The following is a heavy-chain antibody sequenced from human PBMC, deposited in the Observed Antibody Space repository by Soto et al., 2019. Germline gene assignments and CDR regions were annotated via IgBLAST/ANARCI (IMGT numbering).Heavy chain of an antibody. J-gene: IGHJ4*02. CDR2: IIPIFGTA. CDR1: GGTFSSYA. D-gene: IGHD3-22*01. Sequence: ASVKVSCKASGGTFSSYAISWVRQAPGQGLEWMGGIIPIFGTANYAQKFQGRVTITADESTSTAYMELSSLRSEDTAVYYCASTRGDSSGYSGFDYWGQGTLVTVSS. V-gene: IGHV1-69*13. CDR3: ASTRGDSSGYSGFDY.